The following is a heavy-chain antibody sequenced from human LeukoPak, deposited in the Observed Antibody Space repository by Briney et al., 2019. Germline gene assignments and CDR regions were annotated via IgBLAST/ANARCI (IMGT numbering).Heavy chain of an antibody. CDR2: INPSGGST. CDR3: AREKKQQLVPDY. D-gene: IGHD6-13*01. Sequence: ASVKVSCKASGYTFTSYYMHWVRQAPGQGLEWMGIINPSGGSTSYAQKFQGRVTMTRDTATSTVYMELRSLRSEDTAVYYCAREKKQQLVPDYWGQGTLVTVSS. J-gene: IGHJ4*02. V-gene: IGHV1-46*03. CDR1: GYTFTSYY.